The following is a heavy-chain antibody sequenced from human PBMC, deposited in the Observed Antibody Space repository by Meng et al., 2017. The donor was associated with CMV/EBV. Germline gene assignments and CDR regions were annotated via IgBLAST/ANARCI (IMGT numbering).Heavy chain of an antibody. CDR1: GGSFSGYY. V-gene: IGHV4-34*01. J-gene: IGHJ6*02. CDR3: ARGGRDIAAAGTYYYYYGMDV. D-gene: IGHD6-13*01. Sequence: PETLSLTCAVYGGSFSGYYWSWIRQPPGKGLEWIGEINHSGSTNYNPSLKSRVTISVDTSKNQFSLKLSSVTAADTAVYYCARGGRDIAAAGTYYYYYGMDVWGQGTTVTVSS. CDR2: INHSGST.